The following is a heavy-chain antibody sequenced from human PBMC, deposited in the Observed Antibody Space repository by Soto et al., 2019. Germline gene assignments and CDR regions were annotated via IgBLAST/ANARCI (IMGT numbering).Heavy chain of an antibody. D-gene: IGHD1-26*01. Sequence: EVQLLQSGGGSVQPGGSLRLSCAASGFTFTNYWMHWVRHGPGKGLVWVSRIDGVGAGTSYSDAVRGRLTISRGNAENMLYLQMNSRRAEDTAVYYCTMVWESWGQGTLVTVSS. CDR3: TMVWES. CDR1: GFTFTNYW. CDR2: IDGVGAGT. J-gene: IGHJ5*02. V-gene: IGHV3-74*01.